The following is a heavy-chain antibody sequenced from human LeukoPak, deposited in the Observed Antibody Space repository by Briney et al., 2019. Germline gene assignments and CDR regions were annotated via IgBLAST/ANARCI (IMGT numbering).Heavy chain of an antibody. CDR1: GFTFSSYW. CDR3: ARVSFGYSYGPNDY. CDR2: INSDGSST. V-gene: IGHV3-74*01. J-gene: IGHJ4*02. Sequence: GGSLRLSCAASGFTFSSYWMHWVRQAPGKGLVWVSRINSDGSSTSYADSVKGRFTISRDNAKNTLYLQVNSLRAEDTAVYYCARVSFGYSYGPNDYWGQGALVTVSS. D-gene: IGHD5-18*01.